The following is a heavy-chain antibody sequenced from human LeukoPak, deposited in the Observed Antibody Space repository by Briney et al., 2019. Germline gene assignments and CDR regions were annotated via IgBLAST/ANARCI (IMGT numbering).Heavy chain of an antibody. CDR2: ITPNGGTT. CDR1: GFTFNDHG. Sequence: RPGGSLRLSCAASGFTFNDHGMNWVRQAPGKGLEWVSGITPNGGTTGYADSVRGRFTISRDNAKNSLYLQMNSLRAEDTAVYYCASYCSGGSCYSGDDAFDIWGQGTMVTVSS. D-gene: IGHD2-15*01. J-gene: IGHJ3*02. V-gene: IGHV3-20*04. CDR3: ASYCSGGSCYSGDDAFDI.